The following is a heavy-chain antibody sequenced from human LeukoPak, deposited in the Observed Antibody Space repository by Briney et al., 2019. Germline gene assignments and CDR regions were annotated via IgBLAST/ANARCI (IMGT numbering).Heavy chain of an antibody. V-gene: IGHV4-30-2*01. CDR2: IYHSGST. J-gene: IGHJ3*02. CDR3: ARLKSSSWFLDAFDI. CDR1: GGSISSGGYS. D-gene: IGHD6-13*01. Sequence: PSQTLSLTCAVSGGSISSGGYSWSWIRQPPGKGLEWIGYIYHSGSTYYNPSLKSRVTISVDTSKNQFSLKLSSVTAADTAVYYCARLKSSSWFLDAFDIWGQGTMVTVSS.